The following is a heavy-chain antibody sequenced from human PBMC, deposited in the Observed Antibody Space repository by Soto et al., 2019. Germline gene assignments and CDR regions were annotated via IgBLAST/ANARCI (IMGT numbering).Heavy chain of an antibody. CDR2: ISYDGNLK. CDR1: GFTFTTYA. CDR3: ARGGAMSAALSFGMDV. V-gene: IGHV3-33*01. D-gene: IGHD3-16*01. Sequence: QLQLVESGGNVVQPGRSLRLSCAASGFTFTTYAMHWVRQAPGTGLEWLAIISYDGNLKYYADSVKGRSTISRDDSKNTIYLQMNSLRGDDTGVYFCARGGAMSAALSFGMDVWGQGTTVSVSS. J-gene: IGHJ6*02.